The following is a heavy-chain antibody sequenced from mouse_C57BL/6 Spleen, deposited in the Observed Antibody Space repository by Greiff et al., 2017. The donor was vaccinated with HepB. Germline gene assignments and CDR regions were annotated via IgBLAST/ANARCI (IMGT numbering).Heavy chain of an antibody. J-gene: IGHJ2*01. Sequence: QVQLQQSGAELVRPGASVTLSCKASGYTFTDYEMHWVKQTPVHGLEWIGAIDPETGGTAYNQKFKGKAILTADKSSSTADMELRSLTSEDSAVYYCTRLTAQATLRFDYWGQGTTLTVSS. CDR1: GYTFTDYE. CDR2: IDPETGGT. V-gene: IGHV1-15*01. CDR3: TRLTAQATLRFDY. D-gene: IGHD3-2*02.